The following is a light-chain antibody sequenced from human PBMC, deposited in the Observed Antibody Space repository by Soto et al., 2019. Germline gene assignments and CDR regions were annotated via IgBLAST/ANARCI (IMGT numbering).Light chain of an antibody. CDR1: QSVSSN. CDR2: GAS. CDR3: QHYNNWPPGRT. J-gene: IGKJ1*01. Sequence: VMTQSASTLSVSPGERATLSCRASQSVSSNLAWYQQKPGQAPRLLIYGASTRATGIPARFSGSGSGTEFTLTISSLQSEDSALYYCQHYNNWPPGRTFGQGPRWIS. V-gene: IGKV3-15*01.